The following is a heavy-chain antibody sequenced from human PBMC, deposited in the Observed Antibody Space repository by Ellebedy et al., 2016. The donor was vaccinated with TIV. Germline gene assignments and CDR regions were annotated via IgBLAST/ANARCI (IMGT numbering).Heavy chain of an antibody. V-gene: IGHV4-61*01. D-gene: IGHD3-10*01. CDR1: GGTVSRGSYS. CDR3: ARDRGYGSGSYYFDY. Sequence: SETLSLTXTVSGGTVSRGSYSWSWIRQPPGKGLEWIGYIYYSGSTNYNPSLKSRVTISVDTSKNQFSLKLSSVTAADTAVYFCARDRGYGSGSYYFDYWGQGTLVTVSS. CDR2: IYYSGST. J-gene: IGHJ4*02.